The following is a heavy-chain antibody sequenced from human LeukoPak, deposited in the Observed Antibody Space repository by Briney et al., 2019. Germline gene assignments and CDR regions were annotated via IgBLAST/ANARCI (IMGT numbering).Heavy chain of an antibody. CDR3: ARAKDFWSGYYRLSFDY. J-gene: IGHJ4*02. CDR2: MNPNSGNT. D-gene: IGHD3-3*01. Sequence: ASVKVSCKASGYTFTSYDINWVRQATGQGLEWMGWMNPNSGNTGYAQKFQGRVTMTRNTSISTAYMELSSLRSEDTAVYYCARAKDFWSGYYRLSFDYWGQRTLVTASS. V-gene: IGHV1-8*01. CDR1: GYTFTSYD.